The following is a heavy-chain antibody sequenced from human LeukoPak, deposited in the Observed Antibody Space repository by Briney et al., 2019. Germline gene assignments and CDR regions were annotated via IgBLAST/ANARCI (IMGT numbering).Heavy chain of an antibody. CDR1: GYPFTSFG. V-gene: IGHV1-18*01. CDR2: ISPYNGNT. D-gene: IGHD2-2*01. J-gene: IGHJ1*01. Sequence: ASVKVPCKTSGYPFTSFGVSWVRQAPGQGLEWMGWISPYNGNTNFAQRFQGRLTLTTDTSTSTVYMELRRLRSDDTAVYFCARARRVQVIPVAESAEYFEHWGQGTLVTVSS. CDR3: ARARRVQVIPVAESAEYFEH.